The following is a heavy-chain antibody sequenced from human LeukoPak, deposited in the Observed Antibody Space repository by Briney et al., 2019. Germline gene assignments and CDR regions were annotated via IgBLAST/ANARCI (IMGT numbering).Heavy chain of an antibody. CDR1: GSSFSSYS. CDR2: ISSPTSNI. J-gene: IGHJ4*02. CDR3: AREGREYSYDY. V-gene: IGHV3-48*01. D-gene: IGHD5-18*01. Sequence: GGSLRLSCAASGSSFSSYSFNWVRQAPGKGLEWISYISSPTSNIHYADSVKGRFTISRDNAKNSLFLQMNSLRVDDTAVYYCAREGREYSYDYWGQGTLVTVSS.